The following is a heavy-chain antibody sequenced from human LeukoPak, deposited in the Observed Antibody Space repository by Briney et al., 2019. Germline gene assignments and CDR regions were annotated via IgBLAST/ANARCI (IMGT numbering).Heavy chain of an antibody. Sequence: GGSLRLSCAASGFTFSSYSTNWVRQAPGKGLEWVAVVSYDGTNKNYADSVKGRFSISRDNFKNTVYLQMNSLRPEDTAVYYCARGVTEDTGVAQFDSWGQGVLVTVSS. D-gene: IGHD3-3*01. J-gene: IGHJ4*02. CDR1: GFTFSSYS. V-gene: IGHV3-30*03. CDR2: VSYDGTNK. CDR3: ARGVTEDTGVAQFDS.